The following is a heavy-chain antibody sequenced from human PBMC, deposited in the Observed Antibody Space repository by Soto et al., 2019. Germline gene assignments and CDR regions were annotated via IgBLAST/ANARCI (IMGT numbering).Heavy chain of an antibody. J-gene: IGHJ3*01. D-gene: IGHD2-15*01. V-gene: IGHV3-23*01. CDR3: ARARWYDAFDV. Sequence: GGSLRLSCAASGFTFRNYAMTWARQAPGKGLEWVSSLLRSGSSAYYADSVRGRFTISSDTSANSLYLQMDNLRAEDTAVYYCARARWYDAFDVWGQGTVVTVSS. CDR2: LLRSGSSA. CDR1: GFTFRNYA.